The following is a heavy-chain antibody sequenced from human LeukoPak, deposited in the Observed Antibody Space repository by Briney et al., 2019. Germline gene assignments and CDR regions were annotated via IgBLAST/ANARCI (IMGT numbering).Heavy chain of an antibody. J-gene: IGHJ3*02. D-gene: IGHD2-15*01. CDR2: IRGAGAIT. Sequence: PGGSLTLSCAASGVTFDDYAMHWILQAAGKGLEWLSLIRGAGAITYHTDSVKGRCIISSDNSKNSLYLQMNSLRTDDTALYYCAKENYCSGANCFDAFDIWGQGTMVTVSS. CDR1: GVTFDDYA. V-gene: IGHV3-43*02. CDR3: AKENYCSGANCFDAFDI.